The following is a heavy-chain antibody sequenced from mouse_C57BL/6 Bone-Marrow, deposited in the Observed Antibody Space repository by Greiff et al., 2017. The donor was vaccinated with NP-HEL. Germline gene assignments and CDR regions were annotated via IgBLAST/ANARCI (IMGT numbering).Heavy chain of an antibody. J-gene: IGHJ2*01. D-gene: IGHD3-2*02. CDR1: GYTFTDYY. Sequence: QVHVKQSGAELVRPGASVKLSCKASGYTFTDYYINWVKQRPGQGLEWIARIYPGSGNTYYNEKFKGKATLTAEKSSSTAYMQLSSLTSEDSAVYCCARWANSSGYYFDYWGQGTTLTVSS. V-gene: IGHV1-76*01. CDR3: ARWANSSGYYFDY. CDR2: IYPGSGNT.